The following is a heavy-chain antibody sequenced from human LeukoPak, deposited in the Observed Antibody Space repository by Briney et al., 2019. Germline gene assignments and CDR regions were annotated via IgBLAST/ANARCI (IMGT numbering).Heavy chain of an antibody. CDR2: IIPFLGTT. V-gene: IGHV1-69*11. Sequence: GASVKVSCKASGGVFTTYAISWVRQAPGQGLEWMGSIIPFLGTTNYAQKFQGRVTITADEPTRTAYMELTYVRSDDTAVYYCTIIPNVILFTHYFEYWGQGTLVIVSS. J-gene: IGHJ4*02. CDR3: TIIPNVILFTHYFEY. CDR1: GGVFTTYA. D-gene: IGHD2-21*01.